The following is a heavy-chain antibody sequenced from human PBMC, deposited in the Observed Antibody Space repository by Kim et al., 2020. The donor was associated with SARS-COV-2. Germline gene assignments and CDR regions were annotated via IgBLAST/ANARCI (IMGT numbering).Heavy chain of an antibody. CDR2: ITSSGRFI. J-gene: IGHJ4*02. V-gene: IGHV3-48*03. Sequence: GGSLRLSCEAFGFTFSNYEMNWVRQAPGKGLEWLAYITSSGRFIHYADSVKGRFIISRDNTKNFLYLQMNSLSAEDTAIYYCSNNIAAGGAGILDYWGQG. D-gene: IGHD6-13*01. CDR1: GFTFSNYE. CDR3: SNNIAAGGAGILDY.